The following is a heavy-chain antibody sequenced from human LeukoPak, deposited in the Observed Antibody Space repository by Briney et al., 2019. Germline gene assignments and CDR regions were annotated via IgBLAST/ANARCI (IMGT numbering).Heavy chain of an antibody. J-gene: IGHJ4*02. Sequence: GTSLRLSCVTSGLTFTNHGFHWLRQAADKGLEWVAFVRNDGFDTYHSNSVKGRFSVSRDDSKNTVYLQMNSLRAEDTALYYCARGGSRHPSPEDYWGRGTLVTVSS. CDR3: ARGGSRHPSPEDY. V-gene: IGHV3-33*01. CDR2: VRNDGFDT. CDR1: GLTFTNHG. D-gene: IGHD1-1*01.